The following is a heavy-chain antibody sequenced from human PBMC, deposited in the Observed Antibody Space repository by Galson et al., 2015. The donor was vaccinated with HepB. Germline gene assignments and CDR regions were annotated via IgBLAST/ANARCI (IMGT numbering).Heavy chain of an antibody. Sequence: SLRLSCADSGITFSDYFLSWIRQAPGKGLEWISYISTSGSAIYYANSVKGRFTISRDNSESTLYLQMNSLIPEDTAIYYCARSTGYDSGWFDYWGQGALVTVSS. J-gene: IGHJ4*02. V-gene: IGHV3-11*04. D-gene: IGHD3-22*01. CDR1: GITFSDYF. CDR2: ISTSGSAI. CDR3: ARSTGYDSGWFDY.